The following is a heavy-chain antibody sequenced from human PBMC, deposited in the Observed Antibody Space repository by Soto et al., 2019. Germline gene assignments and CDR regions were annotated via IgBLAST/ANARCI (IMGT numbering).Heavy chain of an antibody. CDR3: ARGYCSGGSCYEGYYYYYGMDV. CDR1: GGTFSSYA. D-gene: IGHD2-15*01. V-gene: IGHV1-69*06. CDR2: IIPIFGTA. J-gene: IGHJ6*02. Sequence: VQLVQSGAEVKKPGSSVKVSCKASGGTFSSYAISWVRQAPGQGLEWMGGIIPIFGTANYAQKCQGRVTITADKSTSTAYMELSSLRSEDTAVYYCARGYCSGGSCYEGYYYYYGMDVWGQGTTVTVSS.